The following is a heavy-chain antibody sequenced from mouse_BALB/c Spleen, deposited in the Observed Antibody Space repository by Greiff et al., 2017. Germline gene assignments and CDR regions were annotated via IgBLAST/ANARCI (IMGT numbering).Heavy chain of an antibody. D-gene: IGHD2-1*01. V-gene: IGHV1-7*01. J-gene: IGHJ4*01. CDR3: ASYDGNYYAMDY. CDR2: INPSTGYT. Sequence: VQLQQSGAELAKPGASVKMSCKASGYTFTSYWMHWVKQRPGQGLEWIGYINPSTGYTEYNQKFKDKATLTADKSSSTAYMQLSSLTSEDSAVYYCASYDGNYYAMDYWGQGTSVTVSA. CDR1: GYTFTSYW.